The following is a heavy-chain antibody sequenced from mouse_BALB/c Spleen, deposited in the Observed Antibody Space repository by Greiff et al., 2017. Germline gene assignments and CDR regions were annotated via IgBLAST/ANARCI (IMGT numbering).Heavy chain of an antibody. J-gene: IGHJ2*01. V-gene: IGHV5-6-4*01. D-gene: IGHD1-1*01. Sequence: EVQGVESGGGLVKPGGSLKLSCAASGFTFSSYTMSWVRQTPEKRLEWVATISSGGSYTYYPDSVKGRFTISRDNAKNTLYLQMSSLKSEDTAMYYCTRDRVTTDLDYGGQGTTLTVSS. CDR1: GFTFSSYT. CDR2: ISSGGSYT. CDR3: TRDRVTTDLDY.